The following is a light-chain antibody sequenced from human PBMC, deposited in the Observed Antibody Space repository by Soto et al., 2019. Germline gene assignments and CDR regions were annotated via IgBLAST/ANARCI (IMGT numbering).Light chain of an antibody. Sequence: EIVLTQSPGTLSVSPGETATLSCRASQSVSTNQLAWYQYKRGQAPRLVFHSATTRENAFPSRFSASGSGTEFTLTISGLQPEDFALDYCQVYGILTWTFGQGTKVDIK. CDR3: QVYGILTWT. CDR2: SAT. J-gene: IGKJ1*01. CDR1: QSVSTNQ. V-gene: IGKV3-20*01.